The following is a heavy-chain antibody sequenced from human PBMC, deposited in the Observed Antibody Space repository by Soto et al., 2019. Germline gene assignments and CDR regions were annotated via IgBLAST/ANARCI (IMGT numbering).Heavy chain of an antibody. CDR1: GFTFGSYA. J-gene: IGHJ4*02. D-gene: IGHD6-13*01. V-gene: IGHV3-23*01. CDR2: IMGSGGST. CDR3: AKDNPYSRGGILAPEY. Sequence: RRLSGAASGFTFGSYAMSWVRQAPGKGLELVSAIMGSGGSTYYAESVKGRFNIYRENSKNTLYLQINRLRAEDTAVYYRAKDNPYSRGGILAPEYGGQGTVVNVSS.